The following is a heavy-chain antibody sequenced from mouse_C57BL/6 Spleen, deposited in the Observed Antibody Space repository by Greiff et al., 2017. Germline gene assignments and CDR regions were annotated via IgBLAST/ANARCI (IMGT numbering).Heavy chain of an antibody. CDR1: VYTFTEYT. CDR2: FSPGSGVT. Sequence: QVQLQQSGAELVKPGASVKLSCKASVYTFTEYTIHSVKQRSGQGLEWIGWFSPGSGVTKYNEKFKGKATLTADKSSSTVYMELSRLTSEDSAVYFCARHEEGAWFAYWGQGTLVTVSA. J-gene: IGHJ3*01. CDR3: ARHEEGAWFAY. V-gene: IGHV1-62-2*01.